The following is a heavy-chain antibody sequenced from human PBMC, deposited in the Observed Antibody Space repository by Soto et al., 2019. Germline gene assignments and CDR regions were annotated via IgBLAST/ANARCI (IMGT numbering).Heavy chain of an antibody. CDR3: ARDSDIASAGYYFDY. CDR2: ISYDGSNK. Sequence: PGGSLRLSCAASGFTFSSYAMHWVRQAPGKGLEWVAVISYDGSNKYYADSVKGRFTISRDNSKNTLYLQMNSLRAEDTAVYYCARDSDIASAGYYFDYWGQGTRVTVSS. V-gene: IGHV3-30-3*01. D-gene: IGHD6-13*01. J-gene: IGHJ4*02. CDR1: GFTFSSYA.